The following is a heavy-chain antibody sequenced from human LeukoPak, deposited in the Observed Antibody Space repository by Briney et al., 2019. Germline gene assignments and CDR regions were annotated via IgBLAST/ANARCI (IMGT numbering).Heavy chain of an antibody. J-gene: IGHJ3*02. CDR1: GGSISSYH. Sequence: PSETLSLTCTVSGGSISSYHWSWIRQPPGRGLEWIGYIYNSGSTNYNPSLKSRVTISVDTSKNHFSLKLSSVTAADTAVYYCARGVAGHDIWGQGTMVTVSS. CDR3: ARGVAGHDI. V-gene: IGHV4-59*01. D-gene: IGHD2-21*01. CDR2: IYNSGST.